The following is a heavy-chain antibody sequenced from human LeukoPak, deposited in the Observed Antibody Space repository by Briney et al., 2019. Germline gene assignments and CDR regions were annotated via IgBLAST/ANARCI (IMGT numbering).Heavy chain of an antibody. CDR2: IRSKAYGGTT. CDR1: GFTFGDYA. CDR3: TRRGYSYATYYFDY. J-gene: IGHJ4*02. D-gene: IGHD5-18*01. V-gene: IGHV3-49*04. Sequence: GGSLRLSCTASGFTFGDYAMSWVRQAPGKGLEWVGFIRSKAYGGTTEYAASVKGRFTISRDDYKSIAYLQMNSLKTEDTAVYYCTRRGYSYATYYFDYWGQGTLVTVSS.